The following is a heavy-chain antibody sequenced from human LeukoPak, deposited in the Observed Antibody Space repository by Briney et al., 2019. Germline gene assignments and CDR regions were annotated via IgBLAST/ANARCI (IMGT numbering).Heavy chain of an antibody. V-gene: IGHV4-59*08. Sequence: PSETLSLTCTVSGGSISGYYWSWIRQSPGKGLEWIAYIYYSGSTNYNPSLKSRVTMSVDTSKSQFSLELSSVTAADTAVYYCARLAGSFSDYFDSWGQGTLVTVSS. D-gene: IGHD6-19*01. CDR1: GGSISGYY. CDR3: ARLAGSFSDYFDS. CDR2: IYYSGST. J-gene: IGHJ4*02.